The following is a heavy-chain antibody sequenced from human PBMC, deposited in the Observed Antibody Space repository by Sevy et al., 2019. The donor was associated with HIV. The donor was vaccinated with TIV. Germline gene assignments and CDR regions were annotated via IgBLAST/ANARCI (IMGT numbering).Heavy chain of an antibody. CDR2: ISGSGTRT. CDR1: GFSFDSYG. V-gene: IGHV3-23*01. Sequence: GGSLRLSCAVSGFSFDSYGMTWVRQAPGKGLEWVSAISGSGTRTYYADSVKGRFIISRDNSKNTLDLQMNSLRAEDHAIYYCAKGGVGHYDPDEIAYYFYYYNMDVWGKGTTVTVSS. CDR3: AKGGVGHYDPDEIAYYFYYYNMDV. J-gene: IGHJ6*03. D-gene: IGHD3-22*01.